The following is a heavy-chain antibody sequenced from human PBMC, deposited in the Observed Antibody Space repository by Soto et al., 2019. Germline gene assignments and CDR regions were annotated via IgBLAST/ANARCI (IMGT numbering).Heavy chain of an antibody. CDR3: ARGDSSGWQEGLDY. Sequence: QVQLVQSGAEVKKPGSSVKVSCKASGGTFSSYAISWVRQAPGQWLEWMGGIIPIFGTANYAQKFQGRVTITADESTSTADMELSSLRSEDTAVYYCARGDSSGWQEGLDYWGQGTLVTVSS. CDR1: GGTFSSYA. CDR2: IIPIFGTA. D-gene: IGHD6-19*01. V-gene: IGHV1-69*12. J-gene: IGHJ4*02.